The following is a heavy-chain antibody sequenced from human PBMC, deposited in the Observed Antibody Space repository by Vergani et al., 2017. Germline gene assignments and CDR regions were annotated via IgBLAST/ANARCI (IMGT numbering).Heavy chain of an antibody. Sequence: EVQLVESGGGLIQPGGSLRLSCAASGFTVSSNYMSWVRQAPGKGLEWVSVIYSGGSTYYADSVKGRFTISRDNSKNTLYLQMNSLRAEDTAVYYCARDLGYCSSTSCQYGMDVWGQGTTVTVSS. J-gene: IGHJ6*02. D-gene: IGHD2-2*01. CDR1: GFTVSSNY. CDR3: ARDLGYCSSTSCQYGMDV. V-gene: IGHV3-53*01. CDR2: IYSGGST.